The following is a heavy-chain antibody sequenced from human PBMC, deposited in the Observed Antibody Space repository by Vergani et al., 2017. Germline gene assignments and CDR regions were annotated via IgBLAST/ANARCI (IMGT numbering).Heavy chain of an antibody. CDR2: IYYSGST. CDR3: ARDRGIVAATTGGMDV. V-gene: IGHV4-61*08. CDR1: GGSISSGDYY. J-gene: IGHJ6*02. Sequence: QVQLQESGPGLVKPSQTLSLTCTVSGGSISSGDYYWSWIRQPPGKGLEWIGSIYYSGSTNYHPSLKSRVTISVDTSKNQFSLKLSSLTAADTAVYYFARDRGIVAATTGGMDVWGQGPTVTVSS. D-gene: IGHD1-26*01.